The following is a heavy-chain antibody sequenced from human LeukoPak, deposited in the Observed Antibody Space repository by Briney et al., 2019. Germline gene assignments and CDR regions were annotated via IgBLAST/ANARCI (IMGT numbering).Heavy chain of an antibody. CDR3: ARDRHRRTLFDY. V-gene: IGHV3-21*04. J-gene: IGHJ4*02. D-gene: IGHD3/OR15-3a*01. CDR2: ISSSSSYI. CDR1: GFTFSSYS. Sequence: PGGSLRLSCAASGFTFSSYSMNWVRQAPGKGLEWVSSISSSSSYIYYADSVKGRFTISRDNAKNSLYLQMNSLRAEDTAVYYCARDRHRRTLFDYWGQGTLVTVSS.